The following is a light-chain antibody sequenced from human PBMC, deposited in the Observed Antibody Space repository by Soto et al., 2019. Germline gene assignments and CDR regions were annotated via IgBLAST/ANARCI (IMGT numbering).Light chain of an antibody. V-gene: IGKV3-20*01. CDR1: QSVSSSY. Sequence: EIVLTQSPGTLSLSPGERATLSCRASQSVSSSYLGWYQQKPGQAPRLLIYGASSRATGIPDRFSGSGSGTAFTLTISRLEPEDFAVYYCQRYGSSPLYTFGQGTKLEIK. CDR3: QRYGSSPLYT. CDR2: GAS. J-gene: IGKJ2*01.